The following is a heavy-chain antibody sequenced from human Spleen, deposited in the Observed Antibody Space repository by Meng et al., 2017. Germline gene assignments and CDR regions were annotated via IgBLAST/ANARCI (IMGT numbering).Heavy chain of an antibody. CDR2: IKQDGSEK. CDR3: ARGGGGYCSGGSCNDWFDP. CDR1: GFTFSSYW. D-gene: IGHD2-15*01. Sequence: GESLKISCVASGFTFSSYWMSWVRQAPGKGLEWVANIKQDGSEKYYVDSVKGRFTISRDTAKNLLYLHMNSLRADDTAVYYCARGGGGYCSGGSCNDWFDPWGQGTLVTVSS. J-gene: IGHJ5*02. V-gene: IGHV3-7*01.